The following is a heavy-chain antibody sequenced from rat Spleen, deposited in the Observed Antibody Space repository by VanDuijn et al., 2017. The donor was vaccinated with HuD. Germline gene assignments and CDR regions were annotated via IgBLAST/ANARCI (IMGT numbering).Heavy chain of an antibody. D-gene: IGHD1-2*01. CDR1: GFNFSSYY. J-gene: IGHJ2*01. CDR3: TRGFTVAVF. V-gene: IGHV5-22*01. CDR2: IRHDGTST. Sequence: EVQLVESGGGLVQPGRSMRLSCAASGFNFSSYYMAWVRRAPKKGLEWVATIRHDGTSTNYGDSVKGRFTISRDSAKSTLYLQMDSLRSEDTATYYCTRGFTVAVFWGQGVMVTVSA.